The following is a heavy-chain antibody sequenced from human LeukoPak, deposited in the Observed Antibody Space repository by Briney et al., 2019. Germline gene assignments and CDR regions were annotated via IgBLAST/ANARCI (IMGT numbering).Heavy chain of an antibody. Sequence: SETLSLTCAVYGGSFSGYYWSWIRQPPGKGLEWIGEINQSGSTNYNPSLKSRVTISVDTSKDQFSLKLSSVTAADTAVYYCARGRSPREFWGGGNWFDPWGQGTLVTVSS. CDR1: GGSFSGYY. V-gene: IGHV4-34*01. D-gene: IGHD3-16*01. J-gene: IGHJ5*02. CDR3: ARGRSPREFWGGGNWFDP. CDR2: INQSGST.